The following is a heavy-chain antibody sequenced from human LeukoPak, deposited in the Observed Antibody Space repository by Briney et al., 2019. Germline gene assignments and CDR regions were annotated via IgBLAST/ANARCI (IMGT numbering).Heavy chain of an antibody. J-gene: IGHJ1*01. CDR3: VPPAAGLHRTISTDYLQD. D-gene: IGHD6-13*01. Sequence: GGSLRLSCVAAGLSFSSYDMYGVRQAPGKGLEGVAYIRTSGSSLDYADSVKGRFTISRDNGKSSVFLQMNSLRVEDTAVYYCVPPAAGLHRTISTDYLQDWGQGTLVTVS. V-gene: IGHV3-48*03. CDR1: GLSFSSYD. CDR2: IRTSGSSL.